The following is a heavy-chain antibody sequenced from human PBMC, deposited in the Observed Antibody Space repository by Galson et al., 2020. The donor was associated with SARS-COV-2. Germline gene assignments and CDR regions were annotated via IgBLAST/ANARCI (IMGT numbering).Heavy chain of an antibody. CDR2: LYYSGST. CDR1: GGSISSGDYY. Sequence: SETLSLTCTVSGGSISSGDYYWSWIRQPPGKGLEWIGYLYYSGSTYYNPSLKSRVTISVDTSKNQFSLKLSSVTAADTAVYYCARVTNYDYVWGSYRHHGDYWGQGTLVTVSS. CDR3: ARVTNYDYVWGSYRHHGDY. J-gene: IGHJ4*02. D-gene: IGHD3-16*02. V-gene: IGHV4-30-4*08.